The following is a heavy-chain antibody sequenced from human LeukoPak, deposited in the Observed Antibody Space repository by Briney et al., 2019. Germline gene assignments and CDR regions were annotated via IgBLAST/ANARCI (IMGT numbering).Heavy chain of an antibody. CDR2: ISAYNGNT. D-gene: IGHD7-27*01. J-gene: IGHJ4*02. V-gene: IGHV1-18*01. CDR3: ARVIIQGANWGSYYFDY. CDR1: GYTFISYG. Sequence: ASVKVSCKASGYTFISYGISWVRQAPGQGLEWMGWISAYNGNTNYAQKLQGRVTMTTDTSTSTAYMELRSLRSDDTAVYYCARVIIQGANWGSYYFDYWGQGTLVTVSS.